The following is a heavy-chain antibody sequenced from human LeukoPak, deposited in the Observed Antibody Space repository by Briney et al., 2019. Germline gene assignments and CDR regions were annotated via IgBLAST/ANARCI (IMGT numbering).Heavy chain of an antibody. Sequence: ASVKVSCKASGYTFTGYYIHWVRQAPGQGLEWMGWINPNSGGTNYAQKFQGSVTMTRDTSISTAYMELSRLRSDDTAVYYCARVREIAAAASLGYWGQGTLVTVSS. D-gene: IGHD6-13*01. J-gene: IGHJ4*02. CDR1: GYTFTGYY. CDR3: ARVREIAAAASLGY. CDR2: INPNSGGT. V-gene: IGHV1-2*02.